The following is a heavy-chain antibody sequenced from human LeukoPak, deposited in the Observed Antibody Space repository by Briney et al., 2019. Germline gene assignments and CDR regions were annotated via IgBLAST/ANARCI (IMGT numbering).Heavy chain of an antibody. CDR1: GFIFSSYD. CDR3: ARAVAGTDEIDS. J-gene: IGHJ4*02. Sequence: GGSLRLSCAGSGFIFSSYDMLWVRHATGKGLEWVSAIGSGGDTYYAGSVKGRFTTSRESAKNSFYLQMNSLSAGDTAVYFCARAVAGTDEIDSWGQGTLVTVSS. D-gene: IGHD6-19*01. V-gene: IGHV3-13*01. CDR2: IGSGGDT.